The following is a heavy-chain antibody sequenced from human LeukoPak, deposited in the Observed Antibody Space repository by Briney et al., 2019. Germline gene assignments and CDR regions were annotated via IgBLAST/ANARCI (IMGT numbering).Heavy chain of an antibody. CDR3: AKAPLYQLLFSDY. D-gene: IGHD2-2*01. J-gene: IGHJ4*02. CDR2: ISGSGGST. Sequence: GGSLRLSCAASGFTFSSYAMSWVRQAPGKGLEWVSAISGSGGSTYYADSVKGRFTISRDNSKITLYLQMNSLRAEDTAVYYCAKAPLYQLLFSDYWGQGTLVTVSS. CDR1: GFTFSSYA. V-gene: IGHV3-23*01.